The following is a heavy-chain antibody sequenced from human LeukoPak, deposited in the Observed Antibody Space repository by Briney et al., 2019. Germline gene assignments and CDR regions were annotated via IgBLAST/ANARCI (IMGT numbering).Heavy chain of an antibody. D-gene: IGHD6-13*01. CDR2: IYHSGST. CDR3: ARDNQQLVPAVAFDI. V-gene: IGHV4-30-2*01. J-gene: IGHJ3*02. Sequence: PSETLSLTCTVSGGSISSGGYYWSWIRQPPGKGLEWIGYIYHSGSTYYNPSLKSRVTISVDRSKNQFSLKLSPVTAADTAVYYCARDNQQLVPAVAFDIWGQGTMVTVSS. CDR1: GGSISSGGYY.